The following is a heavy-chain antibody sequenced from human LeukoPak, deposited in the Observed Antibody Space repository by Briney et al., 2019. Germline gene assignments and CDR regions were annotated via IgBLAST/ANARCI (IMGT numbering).Heavy chain of an antibody. CDR3: ARDKPGNYGYFYYAMDV. CDR1: GFTVSSNY. J-gene: IGHJ6*02. CDR2: IYSGDST. Sequence: PGGSLRLSCAASGFTVSSNYMTWVRQAPGAGLEWVSVIYSGDSTYYADSVKGRFTISRDNSKNTLYLQMNSLRAEDTAVYYCARDKPGNYGYFYYAMDVWGQGTTLTVSS. D-gene: IGHD1-7*01. V-gene: IGHV3-66*01.